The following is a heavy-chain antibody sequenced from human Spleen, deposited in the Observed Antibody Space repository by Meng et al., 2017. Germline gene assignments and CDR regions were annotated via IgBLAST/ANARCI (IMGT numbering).Heavy chain of an antibody. J-gene: IGHJ4*02. CDR2: INAVFGTT. D-gene: IGHD2-2*01. Sequence: SVKVSCKAPGGIFSNYVIGWVRQVPGQGLEWMGGINAVFGTTNYAQKFQGRVTITTDESTSTTYMELTRLTSEDTAVYFCARKAGNCVTTTCYSLDYWGQGTLVTVSS. CDR3: ARKAGNCVTTTCYSLDY. CDR1: GGIFSNYV. V-gene: IGHV1-69*05.